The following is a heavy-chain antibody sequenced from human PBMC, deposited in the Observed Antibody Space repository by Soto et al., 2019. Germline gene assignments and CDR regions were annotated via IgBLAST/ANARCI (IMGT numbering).Heavy chain of an antibody. Sequence: PSATLSLTCDVSGYSISSGYYWGWIRQPPGKGLEWIGSIYHSGSTYYNTSLKSRVTITVDTAKNQFSLKLSSVTATDTAVYYCARAHYYTHFPPDYWGQLTMVTISS. J-gene: IGHJ4*02. CDR3: ARAHYYTHFPPDY. D-gene: IGHD3-3*01. CDR2: IYHSGST. V-gene: IGHV4-38-2*01. CDR1: GYSISSGYY.